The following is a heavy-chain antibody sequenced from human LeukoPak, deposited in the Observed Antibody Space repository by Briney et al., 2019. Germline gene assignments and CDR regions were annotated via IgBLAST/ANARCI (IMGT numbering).Heavy chain of an antibody. J-gene: IGHJ4*02. CDR1: GFTFSAYG. Sequence: GGSLRLSCAASGFTFSAYGIHWVRQAPGKGLEWVAVISYDGNYRNYADSVKGRFTISRDNSKNTLYLQMNSLRAEDTAVYCCAKDRGGYTYYPFLSYFFDYWGQGTLVTVSS. CDR2: ISYDGNYR. V-gene: IGHV3-30*18. D-gene: IGHD5-12*01. CDR3: AKDRGGYTYYPFLSYFFDY.